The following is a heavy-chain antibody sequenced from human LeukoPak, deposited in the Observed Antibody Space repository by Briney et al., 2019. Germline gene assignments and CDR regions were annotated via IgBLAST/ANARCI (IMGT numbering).Heavy chain of an antibody. V-gene: IGHV4-34*01. D-gene: IGHD6-19*01. CDR3: ARGQGYSSGWYGSRGKYYFDY. Sequence: SETLSLTCAVYGGSFSGYYWSWIRQPPGKGLEWIGEINHSGSTNYNPSLKSRVTISVDTSKNQFSLKLSSVTAADTAVYYCARGQGYSSGWYGSRGKYYFDYWGQGTLVTVSS. CDR1: GGSFSGYY. J-gene: IGHJ4*02. CDR2: INHSGST.